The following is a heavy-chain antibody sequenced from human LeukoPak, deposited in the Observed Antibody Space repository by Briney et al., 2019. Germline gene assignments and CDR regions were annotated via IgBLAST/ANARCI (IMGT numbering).Heavy chain of an antibody. V-gene: IGHV1-69*04. CDR2: IIPVLRIA. D-gene: IGHD3-10*01. CDR1: EGTFSSYA. Sequence: ASVKVSGKASEGTFSSYAIRWLRQAPRQGLEWMGRIIPVLRIANYAQKFQGRVTITADKSTTTAYTQLSSQKSEDTAVYFCARDCGSGWDWGQGTLVTVSS. J-gene: IGHJ4*02. CDR3: ARDCGSGWD.